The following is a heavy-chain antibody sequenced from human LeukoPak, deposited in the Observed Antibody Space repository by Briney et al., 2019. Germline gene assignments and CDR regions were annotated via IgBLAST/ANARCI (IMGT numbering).Heavy chain of an antibody. Sequence: SVKVSCKASGGTFSSYAISWVRQAPGLGLEWMGRIIPIFGIANYAQKFQGRVTITADKSTSTAYMELSSLRSEDTAVYYCARDRGTGASEGGIDYWGQGTLVTVSS. CDR1: GGTFSSYA. D-gene: IGHD3/OR15-3a*01. V-gene: IGHV1-69*04. J-gene: IGHJ4*02. CDR3: ARDRGTGASEGGIDY. CDR2: IIPIFGIA.